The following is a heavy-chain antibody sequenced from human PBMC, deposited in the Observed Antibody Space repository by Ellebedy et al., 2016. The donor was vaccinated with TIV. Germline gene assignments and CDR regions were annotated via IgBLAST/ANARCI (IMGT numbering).Heavy chain of an antibody. J-gene: IGHJ4*02. CDR2: IIPILGIA. CDR3: ARGAKGSYGDYPFADY. V-gene: IGHV1-69*10. D-gene: IGHD4-17*01. CDR1: GDTFSSYA. Sequence: AASVKVSCKASGDTFSSYAINWVRQDPGQGLEWMGGIIPILGIAYYAQNFQGRVTITADKSTSTAYMDLSSLISEDTAVYYCARGAKGSYGDYPFADYWGQGTLVTVSS.